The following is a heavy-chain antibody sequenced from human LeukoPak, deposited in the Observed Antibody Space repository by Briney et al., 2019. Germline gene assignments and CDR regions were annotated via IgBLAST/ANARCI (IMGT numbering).Heavy chain of an antibody. J-gene: IGHJ4*02. CDR1: GFTFSSYA. Sequence: GGSLRLSCAASGFTFSSYAMSWVRQAPGKGLEWVAHIKQDGSEKYYVDSVKGRFTISRDNTKNSLYLQMNGLRAEDTAVYYCVRHQGTTFDYWGQGTLVTVSS. V-gene: IGHV3-7*01. CDR3: VRHQGTTFDY. D-gene: IGHD1-1*01. CDR2: IKQDGSEK.